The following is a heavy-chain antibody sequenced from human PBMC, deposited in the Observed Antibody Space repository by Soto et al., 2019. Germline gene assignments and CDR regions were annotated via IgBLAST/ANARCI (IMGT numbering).Heavy chain of an antibody. CDR1: GFTFSSYS. CDR3: ARDWDYDCSGGSCLGYYYYGMDV. CDR2: ISSSISYI. D-gene: IGHD2-15*01. V-gene: IGHV3-21*01. J-gene: IGHJ6*02. Sequence: PGGSLRLSCAASGFTFSSYSMNWVRQAPGKGLEWVSSISSSISYIYYADSVKGRFTISRDNAKNSLYLQMNSLRAEDTAVYYCARDWDYDCSGGSCLGYYYYGMDVWGQGTTVTVS.